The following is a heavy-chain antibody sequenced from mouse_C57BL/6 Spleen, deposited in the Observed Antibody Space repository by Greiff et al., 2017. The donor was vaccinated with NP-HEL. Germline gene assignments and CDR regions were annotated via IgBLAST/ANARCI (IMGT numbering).Heavy chain of an antibody. CDR1: GYSITSGYY. CDR2: ISYDGSN. Sequence: ESGPGLVKPSQSLSLTCSVTGYSITSGYYWNWIRQFPGNKLEWMGYISYDGSNNYNPSLKNRISITRDTSKNQFFLKLNSVTTEDTATYYCARGSYDSAWFAYWGQGTLVTVSA. D-gene: IGHD2-4*01. CDR3: ARGSYDSAWFAY. V-gene: IGHV3-6*01. J-gene: IGHJ3*01.